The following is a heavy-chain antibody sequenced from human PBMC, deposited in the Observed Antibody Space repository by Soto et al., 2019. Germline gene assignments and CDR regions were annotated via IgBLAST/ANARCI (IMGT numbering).Heavy chain of an antibody. CDR1: GFTFGDYV. V-gene: IGHV3-9*01. J-gene: IGHJ4*02. CDR3: TKDIGSSYFTYYFAS. Sequence: GGSLRLSCAASGFTFGDYVMHWVRQTPGKGLEWVSCISWNSDSIAYADSVKGRFTISRDNAKDSLYLQMNSLRAEDTALYYCTKDIGSSYFTYYFASWGQGTLVTVSS. D-gene: IGHD6-13*01. CDR2: ISWNSDSI.